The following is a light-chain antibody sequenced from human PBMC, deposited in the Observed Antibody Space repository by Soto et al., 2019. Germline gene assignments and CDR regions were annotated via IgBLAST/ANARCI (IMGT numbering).Light chain of an antibody. CDR1: QSVSSN. CDR2: GAS. J-gene: IGKJ1*01. V-gene: IGKV3-15*01. Sequence: EIVMTQSPATLSVSPGERATLSCRASQSVSSNLAWYQQKPGQAPRLLIYGASTRATGIPARFSGSGSGTDVTLTISSLQSEYFAVYYCQQYGSSGTFGQGTKVEIK. CDR3: QQYGSSGT.